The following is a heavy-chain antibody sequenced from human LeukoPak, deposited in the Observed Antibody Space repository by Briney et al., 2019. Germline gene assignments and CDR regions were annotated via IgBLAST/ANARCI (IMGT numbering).Heavy chain of an antibody. D-gene: IGHD4-17*01. J-gene: IGHJ4*02. CDR2: IYYSGSA. V-gene: IGHV4-59*01. CDR1: VVSISGYY. Sequence: SETLSLTCTLSVVSISGYYWSWIGQPPGQGLKRIGYIYYSGSANYNTSRHSRVTISVDTSKNQFTLTLSSVTAADTAVHHCAWSYGDSEGFDCWRQG. CDR3: AWSYGDSEGFDC.